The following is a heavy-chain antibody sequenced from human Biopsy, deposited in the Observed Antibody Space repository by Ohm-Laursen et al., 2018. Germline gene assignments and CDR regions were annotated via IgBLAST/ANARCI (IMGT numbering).Heavy chain of an antibody. CDR3: GRREVVITHDAFDT. D-gene: IGHD3-22*01. CDR2: ISGSSNT. V-gene: IGHV4-59*08. Sequence: TLSLTCTVSGGSFSGYYWSWIRQPPGKGLEWIGYISGSSNTNYNPSLKSRVTLSTDTSETQFSLRLSSVTAADTAVYYCGRREVVITHDAFDTWGQGTMVTVSS. J-gene: IGHJ3*02. CDR1: GGSFSGYY.